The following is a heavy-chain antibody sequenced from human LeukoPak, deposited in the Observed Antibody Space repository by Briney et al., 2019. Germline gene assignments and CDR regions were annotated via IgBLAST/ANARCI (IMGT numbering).Heavy chain of an antibody. J-gene: IGHJ4*02. CDR1: GFTFSSYW. CDR3: SRDLRGADDY. D-gene: IGHD1-26*01. V-gene: IGHV3-74*01. CDR2: INTDGSST. Sequence: PGGSLRLSCAASGFTFSSYWMHWVRRAPGKGLVWVSHINTDGSSTNYADSVKGRFTISRDNAKNTLYLQMNSLRAEDTAVYYCSRDLRGADDYWGQGTLVTVSS.